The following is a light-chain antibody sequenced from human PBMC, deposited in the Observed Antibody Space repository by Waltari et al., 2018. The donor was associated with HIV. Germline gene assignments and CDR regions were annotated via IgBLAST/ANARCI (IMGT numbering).Light chain of an antibody. CDR2: SNN. CDR3: AAWDDSLNGLV. J-gene: IGLJ2*01. Sequence: QSVLTQPPSASGTPRQTVTISCSGSSANIGSKTVNLYQQLPGTAPKLLIYSNNQRPSGVPDRFSGSKSGTSASLAISGLQSEDEADYYCAAWDDSLNGLVFGGGTKLTVL. V-gene: IGLV1-44*01. CDR1: SANIGSKT.